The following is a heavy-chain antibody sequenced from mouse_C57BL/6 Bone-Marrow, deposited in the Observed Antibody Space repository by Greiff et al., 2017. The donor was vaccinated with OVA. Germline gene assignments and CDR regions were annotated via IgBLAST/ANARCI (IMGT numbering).Heavy chain of an antibody. Sequence: QVQLQQPGAELVKPGASVTMSCKASGYTFTSYWITWVKQRPGQGLEWIGDIYPGSGSTNYNEKFKSKATLTVDTSSSTAYMQLSSLTSEDSAVYYCARSSSGYEAWVAYWGQGTLVTVSA. J-gene: IGHJ3*01. V-gene: IGHV1-55*01. D-gene: IGHD3-2*02. CDR3: ARSSSGYEAWVAY. CDR1: GYTFTSYW. CDR2: IYPGSGST.